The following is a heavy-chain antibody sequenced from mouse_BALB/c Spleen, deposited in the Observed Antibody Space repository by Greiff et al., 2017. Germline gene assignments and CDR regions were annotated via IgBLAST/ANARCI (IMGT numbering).Heavy chain of an antibody. CDR1: GFNIKDTY. V-gene: IGHV14-3*02. CDR2: IDPANGNT. Sequence: EVKLVESGAELVKPGASVKLSCTASGFNIKDTYMHWVKQRPEQGLEWIGRIDPANGNTKYDPKFQGKATITADTSSNTAYLQLSSLTSEDTAVYYCARLPPAWFAYWGQGTLVTVSA. D-gene: IGHD5-5*01. CDR3: ARLPPAWFAY. J-gene: IGHJ3*01.